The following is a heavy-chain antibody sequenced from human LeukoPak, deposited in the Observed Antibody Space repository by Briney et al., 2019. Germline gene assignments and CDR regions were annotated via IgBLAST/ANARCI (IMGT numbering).Heavy chain of an antibody. Sequence: PSETLSLTCAVYGGSFSGYYWSWIRQPPGKGLEWIATVYYSATTYSNPSLKSRVTISVDSSKNEFSLKVTSVTAADTAVYYCARDPVAGTGTDSWGQGTLVTVSS. CDR3: ARDPVAGTGTDS. CDR2: VYYSATT. D-gene: IGHD6-13*01. CDR1: GGSFSGYY. J-gene: IGHJ4*02. V-gene: IGHV4-34*01.